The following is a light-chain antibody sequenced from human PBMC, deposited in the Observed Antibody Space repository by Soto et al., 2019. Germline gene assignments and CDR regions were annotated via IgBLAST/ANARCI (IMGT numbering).Light chain of an antibody. CDR1: SSDIGGYNY. J-gene: IGLJ2*01. CDR2: EVT. Sequence: QSALTQPASVSGSPGQSITISCTGTSSDIGGYNYVSWYQQHPGKAPKVMIYEVTNRPSGVSNRFSGSKSGNTASLTISGLQDEDEADYYCSSYTSSLTLVFGGGTKLTVL. V-gene: IGLV2-14*01. CDR3: SSYTSSLTLV.